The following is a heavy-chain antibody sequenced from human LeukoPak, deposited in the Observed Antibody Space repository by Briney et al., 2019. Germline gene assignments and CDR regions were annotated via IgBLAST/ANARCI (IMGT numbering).Heavy chain of an antibody. J-gene: IGHJ4*02. D-gene: IGHD3-3*01. CDR2: ISGSSSYI. CDR3: AREGTYYDFWSGYYHPLYYFDY. V-gene: IGHV3-21*01. CDR1: GFTFSSYS. Sequence: GGSLRLSCAASGFTFSSYSMSWVRQAPGKGLEWVSSISGSSSYIYYADSVKGRFTISRDDAKNSLYLQMNSLRAEDTAVYYCAREGTYYDFWSGYYHPLYYFDYWGQGTLVTVSS.